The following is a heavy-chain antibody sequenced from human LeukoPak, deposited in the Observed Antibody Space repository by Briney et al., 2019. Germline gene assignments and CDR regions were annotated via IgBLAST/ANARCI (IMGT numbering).Heavy chain of an antibody. V-gene: IGHV3-21*01. CDR1: GFTFSSYS. CDR3: ARDPSGDTRYAFDY. D-gene: IGHD2-21*01. CDR2: ISSSSSYI. Sequence: GGSLRLSCAASGFTFSSYSMNWVRQAPGKGLEWASSISSSSSYIYYADSVKGRFTISRDNAKNSLYLQMNSLRAEDTAVYYCARDPSGDTRYAFDYWGQGTLVTVSS. J-gene: IGHJ4*02.